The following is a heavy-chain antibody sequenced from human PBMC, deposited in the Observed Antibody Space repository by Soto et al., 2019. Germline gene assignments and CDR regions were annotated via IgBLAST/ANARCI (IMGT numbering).Heavy chain of an antibody. J-gene: IGHJ4*02. CDR2: INPNSGGT. Sequence: QVQLVQSGAEVKKPGASVKVSCKASGYTFTGYYMHWVRQAPGQGLEWMGWINPNSGGTNYAQKFQGRVNMTRDTSISTAYMELSRLRSDDTAVYYCARPNCEYCTNGVCYWISSGCEYSFDYWGQGTLVTVSS. CDR3: ARPNCEYCTNGVCYWISSGCEYSFDY. V-gene: IGHV1-2*02. CDR1: GYTFTGYY. D-gene: IGHD2-8*01.